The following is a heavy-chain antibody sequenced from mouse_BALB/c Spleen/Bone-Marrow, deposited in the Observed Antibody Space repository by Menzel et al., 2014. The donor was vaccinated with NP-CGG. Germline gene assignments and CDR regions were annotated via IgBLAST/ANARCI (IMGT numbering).Heavy chain of an antibody. Sequence: VKLMESGPGLVAPSQSLSIPCTVSGFSLTGYGVSWVRQSPGKGLEWLGMIWGDGSTDYNSALKSRLSISKDNSKSXVFLKMNSLQTDDTARYYCARDSFLITRALDYWGQGTSVTASS. V-gene: IGHV2-6-7*01. CDR2: IWGDGST. CDR3: ARDSFLITRALDY. D-gene: IGHD2-4*01. J-gene: IGHJ4*01. CDR1: GFSLTGYG.